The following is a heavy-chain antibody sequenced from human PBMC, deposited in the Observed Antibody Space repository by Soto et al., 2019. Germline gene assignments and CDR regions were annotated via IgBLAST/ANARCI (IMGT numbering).Heavy chain of an antibody. CDR1: GFTFSTYT. CDR2: ISGSGASP. V-gene: IGHV3-23*01. Sequence: PGGSLRLSCASSGFTFSTYTMSWVRRAPGKGLEWVSAISGSGASPSYADSVQGRFTISRDNPKRTLYLQMNNLRAEDTAVYYCAKAGCSTTNCYVTDYWGQGTLVTVSS. CDR3: AKAGCSTTNCYVTDY. D-gene: IGHD2-2*01. J-gene: IGHJ4*02.